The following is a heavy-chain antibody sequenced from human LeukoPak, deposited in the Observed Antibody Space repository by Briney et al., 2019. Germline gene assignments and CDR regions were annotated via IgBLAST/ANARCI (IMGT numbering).Heavy chain of an antibody. V-gene: IGHV4-39*07. CDR1: GDSINSSSDY. J-gene: IGHJ3*02. Sequence: SETLSLTCTVSGDSINSSSDYWGWIRQPPGKGLEWIGSIYYSGSTYYSPSLKSRVIISVDTSQNQFSLKVTSMTAADTAVYYCARGRYKAYCSGGSCPTHAFDIWGQGTMVTVSS. CDR3: ARGRYKAYCSGGSCPTHAFDI. D-gene: IGHD2-15*01. CDR2: IYYSGST.